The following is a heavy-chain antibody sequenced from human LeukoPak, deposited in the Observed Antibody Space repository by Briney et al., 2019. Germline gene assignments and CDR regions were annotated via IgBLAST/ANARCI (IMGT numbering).Heavy chain of an antibody. CDR1: GYTFTSYD. J-gene: IGHJ4*02. D-gene: IGHD3-9*01. CDR2: MNPNSGNT. Sequence: ASVKVSCKASGYTFTSYDINWVRQATGQGLEWMGWMNPNSGNTGYAQKFQGRVTITRNTSISTAYMELSSLRSEDTAVYYCARGDPEYDILTGYYGDYWGQGTLVAVSS. V-gene: IGHV1-8*03. CDR3: ARGDPEYDILTGYYGDY.